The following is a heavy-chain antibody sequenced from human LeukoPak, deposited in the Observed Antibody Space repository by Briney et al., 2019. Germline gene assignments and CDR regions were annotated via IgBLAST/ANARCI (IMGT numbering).Heavy chain of an antibody. V-gene: IGHV3-11*01. Sequence: GGSLRLSCAASEFTFSDYYMSWIRQAPGKGLEWVSYISYSGDTIYYADSVKGRFTVSRDNAKNSLYLQMNSLRAEDTAVYYCAKRKQWVVQDFDHWGQGTLVTVSS. D-gene: IGHD6-19*01. J-gene: IGHJ1*01. CDR3: AKRKQWVVQDFDH. CDR1: EFTFSDYY. CDR2: ISYSGDTI.